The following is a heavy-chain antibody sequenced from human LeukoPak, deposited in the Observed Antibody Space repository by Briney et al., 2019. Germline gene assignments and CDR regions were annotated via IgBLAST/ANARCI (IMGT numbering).Heavy chain of an antibody. CDR3: ARFLTLYSGSYGY. CDR2: IKQDGSEK. Sequence: PGGSLRLSCAASGFSFSSYWMSWVRQAPGKGLEWVANIKQDGSEKYYVDSVKGRFTISRDNAKNSLYPQMNSLRAEDTAVYYCARFLTLYSGSYGYWGQGTLVTVSS. D-gene: IGHD1-26*01. V-gene: IGHV3-7*03. CDR1: GFSFSSYW. J-gene: IGHJ4*02.